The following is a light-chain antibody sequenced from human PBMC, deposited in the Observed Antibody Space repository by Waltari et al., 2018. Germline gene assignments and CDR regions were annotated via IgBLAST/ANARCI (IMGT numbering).Light chain of an antibody. CDR3: QQGNSNPWT. V-gene: IGKV1-13*02. Sequence: IQMSQSPSSLSASVGDRVTIPCRASQGISSYLNWYQQKPGKAPKLLIYYANSLASGVPTRFSGSGSGTEFILTISSLQPEDFATYYCQQGNSNPWTFGQGTKVEIK. CDR2: YAN. CDR1: QGISSY. J-gene: IGKJ1*01.